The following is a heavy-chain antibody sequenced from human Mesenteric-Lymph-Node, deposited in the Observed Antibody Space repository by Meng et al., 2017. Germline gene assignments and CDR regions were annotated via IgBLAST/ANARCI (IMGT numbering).Heavy chain of an antibody. D-gene: IGHD5-18*01. J-gene: IGHJ5*02. CDR3: ARGIVDGYGGDSWFDP. V-gene: IGHV1-2*06. CDR1: GYTFTDYY. CDR2: LNPSRGDT. Sequence: QVQLVQPGAEVKKLGPSVKVSCKASGYTFTDYYMQWVRQAPEQGLEWMGRLNPSRGDTNYAQKFQGRVTMTRDTSISTAYMELSRLTSDDTAVYYCARGIVDGYGGDSWFDPWGQGTLVTVSS.